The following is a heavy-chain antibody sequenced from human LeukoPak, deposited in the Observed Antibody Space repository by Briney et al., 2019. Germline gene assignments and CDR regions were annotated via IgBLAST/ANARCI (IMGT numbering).Heavy chain of an antibody. V-gene: IGHV3-11*01. CDR1: GFTFNDYY. J-gene: IGHJ4*02. CDR3: AKGRNWNDGPSIVSSY. CDR2: ISSSGSTV. Sequence: GGSLRLSCAASGFTFNDYYMSWIRQAPGKGLEWVSYISSSGSTVYYADSVKGRFTISRDNAKNSLYLQMNSLRAEDTAVYYCAKGRNWNDGPSIVSSYWGQGTLVTVSS. D-gene: IGHD1-1*01.